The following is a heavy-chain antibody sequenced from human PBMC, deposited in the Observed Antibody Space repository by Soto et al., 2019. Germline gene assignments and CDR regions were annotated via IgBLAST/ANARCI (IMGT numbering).Heavy chain of an antibody. D-gene: IGHD4-17*01. CDR2: IIPILGIA. V-gene: IGHV1-69*02. CDR1: GGTFSSYT. J-gene: IGHJ1*01. Sequence: QVQLVQSGAEVKKPGSSVKVSCKASGGTFSSYTISWVRQAPGQGLEWMGRIIPILGIANYAQKFQGRVTITADKSTSTAYKELSSLRSEDTAVYYCARGYDGDFVAEYFQHWGQGTLVTVSS. CDR3: ARGYDGDFVAEYFQH.